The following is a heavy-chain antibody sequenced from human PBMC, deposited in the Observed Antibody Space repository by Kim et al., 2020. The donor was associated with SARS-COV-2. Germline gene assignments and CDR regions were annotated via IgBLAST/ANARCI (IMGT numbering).Heavy chain of an antibody. J-gene: IGHJ4*02. CDR2: ISGSGNTI. Sequence: GGSLRLSCAASGFTFSDYDMSWVRQAPGKGLEWVSSISGSGNTIYYADSVKGRFTISRDNAKNTLSLQMNSLRGEDTAVYYCSRRGSIYCAYNHWGQGTLVTVSS. CDR1: GFTFSDYD. D-gene: IGHD2-21*01. V-gene: IGHV3-11*01. CDR3: SRRGSIYCAYNH.